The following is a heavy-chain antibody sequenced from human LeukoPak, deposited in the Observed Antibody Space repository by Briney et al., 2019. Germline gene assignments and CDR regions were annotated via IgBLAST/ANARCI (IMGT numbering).Heavy chain of an antibody. Sequence: RPGGSLRLSCAASGFTFDDYGMSWVRQAPGKGLEWVSGINWNGGSTGYADSVKGRFTISRDNAKNSLYLQMNSLRAEDTALYHCVRGYDILTGANWFDPWGQGTLVTVSS. CDR2: INWNGGST. D-gene: IGHD3-9*01. J-gene: IGHJ5*02. CDR1: GFTFDDYG. V-gene: IGHV3-20*01. CDR3: VRGYDILTGANWFDP.